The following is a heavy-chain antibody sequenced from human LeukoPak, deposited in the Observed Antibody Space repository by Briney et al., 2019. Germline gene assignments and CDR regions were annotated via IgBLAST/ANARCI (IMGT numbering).Heavy chain of an antibody. D-gene: IGHD4-17*01. CDR2: IKEDGSEI. CDR3: TRRGYGY. V-gene: IGHV3-7*01. CDR1: GFTFSSHW. J-gene: IGHJ4*02. Sequence: PGGSLRLSCAASGFTFSSHWMSWVCQAPGKGLEWVANIKEDGSEIYYVDSVKGRFTISRDNAKNSLYLQMNSLRAEDTALYYCTRRGYGYWGQGTLVTVSS.